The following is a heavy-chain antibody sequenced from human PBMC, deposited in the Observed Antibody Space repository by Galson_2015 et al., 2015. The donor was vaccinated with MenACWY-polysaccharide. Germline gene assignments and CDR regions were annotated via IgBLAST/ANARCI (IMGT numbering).Heavy chain of an antibody. CDR1: GFTVSSSY. J-gene: IGHJ4*02. CDR3: ARQVSSSSTYDY. CDR2: FYSGDTT. D-gene: IGHD2-2*01. V-gene: IGHV3-53*01. Sequence: SLRLSCAASGFTVSSSYMSWVRQAPGKGLEWISAFYSGDTTYYADSVKGRFTISRDNSRDTLYLQMNSLRAGDTAVYYCARQVSSSSTYDYWGQGTLATVSS.